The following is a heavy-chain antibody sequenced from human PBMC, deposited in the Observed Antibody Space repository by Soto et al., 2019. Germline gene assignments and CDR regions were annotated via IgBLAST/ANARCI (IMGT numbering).Heavy chain of an antibody. D-gene: IGHD3-3*01. CDR3: ARAGGFLESDNWFDP. CDR2: IYYSGST. Sequence: QVQLQESGPGLVKPSQTLSLTCTVSGGSISSGGYYWSWIRQHPGKGLEWIGYIYYSGSTYYNPTLTSRVTISVDTSKNQFSLKLSSVTAADTAVYYCARAGGFLESDNWFDPWGQGTLVTVSS. V-gene: IGHV4-31*03. CDR1: GGSISSGGYY. J-gene: IGHJ5*02.